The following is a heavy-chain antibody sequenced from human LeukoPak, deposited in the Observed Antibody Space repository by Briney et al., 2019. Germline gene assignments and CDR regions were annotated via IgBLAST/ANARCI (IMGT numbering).Heavy chain of an antibody. J-gene: IGHJ5*02. Sequence: ASVKVSCKASGYTFTGYYMHWVRQAPGQGLEWMGWINPNSGGTNYAQKFQGRVTMTRDTSISTAYMELSSLRSEDTAVYYCARGIGILGQNWFDPWGQGTLVTVSS. CDR1: GYTFTGYY. D-gene: IGHD1-26*01. CDR3: ARGIGILGQNWFDP. CDR2: INPNSGGT. V-gene: IGHV1-2*02.